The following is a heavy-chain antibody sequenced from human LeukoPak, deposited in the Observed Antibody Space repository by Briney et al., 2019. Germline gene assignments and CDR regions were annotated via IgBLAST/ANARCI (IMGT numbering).Heavy chain of an antibody. CDR2: IYYSGST. CDR1: GGPISSYY. D-gene: IGHD3-16*01. CDR3: AREIRYVYGMDV. Sequence: SETLSLTCTVSGGPISSYYWSWIRQPPGKGLEWIGYIYYSGSTNYNPSLKSRVTISVDTSKNQFSLKLSSVTAADTAVYYCAREIRYVYGMDVWGQGTTVAVSS. V-gene: IGHV4-59*01. J-gene: IGHJ6*02.